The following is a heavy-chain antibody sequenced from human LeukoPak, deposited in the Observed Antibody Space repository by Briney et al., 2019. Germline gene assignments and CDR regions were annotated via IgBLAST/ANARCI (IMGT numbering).Heavy chain of an antibody. CDR2: IYYSGST. CDR3: ASDRRGLAAAGFHYGMDV. Sequence: PSETLLLTWTVSGGSISSSSYYWGWIRQPPGKGLEWIGSIYYSGSTYYNPSLKSRVTISVDTSKNQFSLKLSSVTAADTAVYYCASDRRGLAAAGFHYGMDVWAKGPRSPSP. J-gene: IGHJ6*02. D-gene: IGHD6-13*01. V-gene: IGHV4-39*07. CDR1: GGSISSSSYY.